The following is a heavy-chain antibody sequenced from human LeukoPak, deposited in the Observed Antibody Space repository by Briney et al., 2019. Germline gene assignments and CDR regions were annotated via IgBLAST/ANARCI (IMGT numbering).Heavy chain of an antibody. J-gene: IGHJ4*02. CDR1: GFTFSSYA. CDR2: ISGSGGST. V-gene: IGHV3-23*01. Sequence: GGSLRLSYAASGFTFSSYAMSWVRQAPGKGLEWVSAISGSGGSTYYADSVKGRFTISRDNSKNTLYLQMNSLRAEDTAVYYCAKDSSSWYYFDYWGQGTLVTVSS. D-gene: IGHD6-13*01. CDR3: AKDSSSWYYFDY.